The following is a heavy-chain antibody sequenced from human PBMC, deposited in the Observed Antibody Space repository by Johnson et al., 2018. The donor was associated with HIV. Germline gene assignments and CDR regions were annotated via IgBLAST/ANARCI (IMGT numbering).Heavy chain of an antibody. CDR1: GFTVSGNY. Sequence: VQLVESGGGLVQPGGSLRLSCAASGFTVSGNYMSWVRQAPGKGLEWVSVIYSGGSTYYADSVKGRFTISRDNSKNTLYLQINSLRAEDTTRYYCARGGVGYSGSYHDAFDLWGQGTMVTVSS. J-gene: IGHJ3*01. CDR3: ARGGVGYSGSYHDAFDL. CDR2: IYSGGST. D-gene: IGHD1-26*01. V-gene: IGHV3-66*01.